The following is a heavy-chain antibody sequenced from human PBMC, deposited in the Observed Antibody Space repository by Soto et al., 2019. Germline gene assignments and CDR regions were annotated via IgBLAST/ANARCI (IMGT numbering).Heavy chain of an antibody. J-gene: IGHJ5*02. Sequence: SETLSLTCPVSGGSISSSSCYWGWIRQPPGKGLEWIGSIYYSGSTYYNPSLKSRVTISVDTSKNQFSPKLSSVTAADTAVYYCARVTMVRGVMITAGFDPWGQGTLVTVSS. D-gene: IGHD3-10*01. V-gene: IGHV4-39*01. CDR3: ARVTMVRGVMITAGFDP. CDR1: GGSISSSSCY. CDR2: IYYSGST.